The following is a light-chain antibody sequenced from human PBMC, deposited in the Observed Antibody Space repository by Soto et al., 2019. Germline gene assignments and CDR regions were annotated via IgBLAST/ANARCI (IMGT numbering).Light chain of an antibody. Sequence: EIVLTQSPGTLSLSPGERATLSCRASQSVSSSYLAWYQQKPGQAPRLLIYGASSRATGIPDRFSGSGSGTDFTLTISRLEPEDFAVYYYQQYGSFTWTFGQGTKV. CDR1: QSVSSSY. V-gene: IGKV3-20*01. J-gene: IGKJ1*01. CDR2: GAS. CDR3: QQYGSFTWT.